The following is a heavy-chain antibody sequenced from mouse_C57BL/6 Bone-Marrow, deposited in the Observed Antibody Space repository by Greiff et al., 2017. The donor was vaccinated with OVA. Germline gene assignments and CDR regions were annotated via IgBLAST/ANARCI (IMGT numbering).Heavy chain of an antibody. Sequence: QVQLQQPGAELVKPGASVKLSCKASGYTFTSYWMHWVKQRPGQGLEWIGMIHPNSGSTNYNEKIKSKATLTVDKSSSTAYMQLSSLTSEDSAVYYCARNYVPFYYWGQGTTLTVSS. J-gene: IGHJ2*01. V-gene: IGHV1-64*01. D-gene: IGHD1-1*02. CDR2: IHPNSGST. CDR1: GYTFTSYW. CDR3: ARNYVPFYY.